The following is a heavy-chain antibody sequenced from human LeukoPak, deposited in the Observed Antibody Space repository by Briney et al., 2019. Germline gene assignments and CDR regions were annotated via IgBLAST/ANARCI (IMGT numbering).Heavy chain of an antibody. V-gene: IGHV1-69-2*01. Sequence: ATVKISCNVSRYTFTDYYMHWVQQAPGKGLEWMGLVDPVDGETIYAEKFQGRVTITADTSTDTAYMELSSLRSEDTAVYYCATGPGAYCGGDCYSTLDYWGQGTLVTVSS. D-gene: IGHD2-21*01. CDR2: VDPVDGET. CDR1: RYTFTDYY. CDR3: ATGPGAYCGGDCYSTLDY. J-gene: IGHJ4*02.